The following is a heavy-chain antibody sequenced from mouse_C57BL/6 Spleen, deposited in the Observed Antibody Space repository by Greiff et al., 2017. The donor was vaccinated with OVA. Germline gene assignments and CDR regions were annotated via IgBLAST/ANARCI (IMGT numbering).Heavy chain of an antibody. D-gene: IGHD4-1*01. Sequence: EVQRVESGGGLVKPGGSLKLSCAASGFTFSSYAMSWVRQTPEKRLEWVATISDGGSYTYYPDNVKGRFTISRDNAKNNLYLQMSHLKSEDTAMYYCARDGGLGEGDYWGQGTTLTVSS. J-gene: IGHJ2*01. CDR1: GFTFSSYA. CDR3: ARDGGLGEGDY. CDR2: ISDGGSYT. V-gene: IGHV5-4*01.